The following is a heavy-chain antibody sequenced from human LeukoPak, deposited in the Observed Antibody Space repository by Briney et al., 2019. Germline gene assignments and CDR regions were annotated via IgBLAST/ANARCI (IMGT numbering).Heavy chain of an antibody. CDR1: GGSISSHY. CDR3: ARGSFDTSDYNYIGFDY. J-gene: IGHJ4*02. D-gene: IGHD3-22*01. Sequence: PSETLSLTCTVSGGSISSHYWSWLRQPPGKGQERIGYIYNSGSTNYNPSLKSRLTISIDTSKNQFSLKLTSVTAADTAVYYCARGSFDTSDYNYIGFDYWGQGTLVAVSS. V-gene: IGHV4-59*11. CDR2: IYNSGST.